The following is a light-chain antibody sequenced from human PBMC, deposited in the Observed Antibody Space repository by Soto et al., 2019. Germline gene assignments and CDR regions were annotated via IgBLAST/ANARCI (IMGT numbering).Light chain of an antibody. Sequence: DIQMTQSPSSLSASVGDRVTITCRASQSISSYLNWYQQKPGKAPKFLIYAASSLQSGVPSRFSGSGSGTEFTLTISSLQPEDFATYYCQESYSTPFTFGGGTKVEIK. CDR2: AAS. J-gene: IGKJ4*01. V-gene: IGKV1-39*01. CDR1: QSISSY. CDR3: QESYSTPFT.